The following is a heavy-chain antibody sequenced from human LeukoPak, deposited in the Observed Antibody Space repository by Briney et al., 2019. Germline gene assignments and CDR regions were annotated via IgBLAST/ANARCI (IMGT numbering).Heavy chain of an antibody. CDR1: GGSISSSSSHY. CDR3: ARRSQTAARRGIDY. D-gene: IGHD6-6*01. V-gene: IGHV4-39*01. CDR2: MSNSGST. Sequence: SETLSLTCTVSGGSISSSSSHYWAWIRQPPGKGLEWVGTMSNSGSTYYNPSLKSRVTISGDTSKNQFSLKLSSMTAADTAVFYCARRSQTAARRGIDYWGQGTLVTVSS. J-gene: IGHJ4*02.